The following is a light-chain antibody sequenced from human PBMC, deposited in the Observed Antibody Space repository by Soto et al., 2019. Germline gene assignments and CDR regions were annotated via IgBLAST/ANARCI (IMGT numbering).Light chain of an antibody. V-gene: IGKV1-6*01. CDR2: AAS. J-gene: IGKJ1*01. CDR1: RDIGND. Sequence: AIQMTQSPSSLSASVGDRVTITCRASRDIGNDLGWYQQKPGKAPKHLIFAASNLQSGVPSRFSGGGSGTDFTLTISSLQADDFATDYCLQHCNFSWTFGQGTMVE. CDR3: LQHCNFSWT.